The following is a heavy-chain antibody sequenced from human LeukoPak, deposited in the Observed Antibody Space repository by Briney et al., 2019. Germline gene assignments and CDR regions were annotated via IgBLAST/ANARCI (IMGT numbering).Heavy chain of an antibody. CDR2: IYGDGDT. CDR3: ARVSYYDSSSYYFLSYVDY. V-gene: IGHV3-53*01. D-gene: IGHD3-22*01. J-gene: IGHJ4*02. Sequence: PGGSLRLSCAASGFTVSSNYMSWVRQAPGKGLEWVSVIYGDGDTFYADSVRGRFTISRDSSKNTLYLQMNSLGAEDTAVYYCARVSYYDSSSYYFLSYVDYWGQGTLVTVSS. CDR1: GFTVSSNY.